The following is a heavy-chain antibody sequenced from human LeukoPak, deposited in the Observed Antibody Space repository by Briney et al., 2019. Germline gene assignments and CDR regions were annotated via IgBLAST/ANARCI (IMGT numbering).Heavy chain of an antibody. CDR1: GASISSYY. CDR2: IYYSGST. J-gene: IGHJ4*02. CDR3: ARREYSSAWDY. Sequence: SETLSLICTVSGASISSYYWGWIRQPPGKGLEWIGSIYYSGSTYYNPSLKSRVTISVDTSKNQFSLKLSSVTAADTAVYYCARREYSSAWDYWGQGTLVTVSS. D-gene: IGHD6-6*01. V-gene: IGHV4-39*01.